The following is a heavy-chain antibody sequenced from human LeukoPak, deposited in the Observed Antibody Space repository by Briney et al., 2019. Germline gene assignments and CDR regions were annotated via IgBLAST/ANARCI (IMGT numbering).Heavy chain of an antibody. D-gene: IGHD3-22*01. V-gene: IGHV3-21*01. CDR3: ARAREVVVTMELKT. CDR2: ISSTSSYI. J-gene: IGHJ5*02. CDR1: GFTFGSYS. Sequence: GGSLRLSCAASGFTFGSYSMNWVRQAPGKGLEWVSSISSTSSYIYYADSVKGRFTISRDNAKNSLYLQMNSLRAEDTAVYYCARAREVVVTMELKTWGRGTLVTVSS.